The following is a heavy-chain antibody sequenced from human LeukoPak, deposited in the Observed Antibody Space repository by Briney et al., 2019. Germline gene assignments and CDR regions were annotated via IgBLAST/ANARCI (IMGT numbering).Heavy chain of an antibody. CDR2: INHSGST. CDR1: GGSFSGYY. CDR3: ARHTSRITMVRGVIMSDY. D-gene: IGHD3-10*01. J-gene: IGHJ4*02. V-gene: IGHV4-34*01. Sequence: PSETLSLTCAVYGGSFSGYYWSWIRQPPGKGLEWIGEINHSGSTNYNPSLKSRVTISVDTYKNQFSLKLSSVTAADTAVYYCARHTSRITMVRGVIMSDYWGQGTLVTVSS.